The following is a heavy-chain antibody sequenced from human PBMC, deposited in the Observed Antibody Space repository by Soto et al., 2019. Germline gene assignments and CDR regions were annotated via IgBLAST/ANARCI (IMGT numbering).Heavy chain of an antibody. CDR1: GFTFSSYW. CDR3: VRAERLGGY. Sequence: EVQLVESGGGLVQPGGSLRLSCAATGFTFSSYWMIWVRQARGKGLEWVANINQDGSEKYYVDSVKGRFTISRDNAKNSLCLQMNSPRAEDTAVYYCVRAERLGGYWGQGTLVTVSS. J-gene: IGHJ4*02. V-gene: IGHV3-7*03. CDR2: INQDGSEK. D-gene: IGHD3-16*01.